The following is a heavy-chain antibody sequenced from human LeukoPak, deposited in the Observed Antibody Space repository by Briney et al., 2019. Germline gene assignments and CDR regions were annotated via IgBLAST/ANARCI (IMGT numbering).Heavy chain of an antibody. CDR2: IYSGGST. CDR3: ATGRDADSARGYYDMDV. Sequence: SETLSLTCTVSGGSITGYYWTWIQQPAGKGLEWIGRIYSGGSTNYNPPLKSRVTMSVDTSKNQFSLKLSSVTAADTAVYYCATGRDADSARGYYDMDVWGQGTTVTVSS. V-gene: IGHV4-4*07. J-gene: IGHJ6*02. CDR1: GGSITGYY. D-gene: IGHD5-24*01.